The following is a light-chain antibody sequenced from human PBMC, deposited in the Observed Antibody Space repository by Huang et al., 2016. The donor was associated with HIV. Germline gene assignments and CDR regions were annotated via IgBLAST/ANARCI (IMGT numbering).Light chain of an antibody. Sequence: DIQMTQSPSTLSASVGDRVTITCRASQSISSWLAWYQQKTGKAPKLLIYDASSWESGVPSRFSGSGSGTEFTLTISSLQPDNFATYYCQQYNSYPYTFGQGTKLEIK. J-gene: IGKJ2*01. CDR2: DAS. CDR1: QSISSW. CDR3: QQYNSYPYT. V-gene: IGKV1-5*01.